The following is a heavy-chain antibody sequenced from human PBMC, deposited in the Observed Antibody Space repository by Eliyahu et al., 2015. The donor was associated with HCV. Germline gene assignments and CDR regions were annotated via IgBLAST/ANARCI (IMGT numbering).Heavy chain of an antibody. V-gene: IGHV3-72*01. CDR1: GFIFSDYF. J-gene: IGHJ3*02. Sequence: EVQLVESGGDLVQPGGSLKLSCAASGFIFSDYFMDWVRQTPGKGLEWVGRIRDKANSYTTEYAASVKDRFTISRDDSSNSVYLQMNSLKTEDTAVYYCARRWTHFGSDIWGQGTMVTVSS. CDR3: ARRWTHFGSDI. D-gene: IGHD3-10*01. CDR2: IRDKANSYTT.